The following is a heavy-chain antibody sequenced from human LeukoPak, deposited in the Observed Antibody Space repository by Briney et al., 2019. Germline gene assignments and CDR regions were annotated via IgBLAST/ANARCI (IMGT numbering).Heavy chain of an antibody. J-gene: IGHJ4*02. CDR1: GFTFNICS. CDR2: ISSSTGYI. V-gene: IGHV3-21*06. Sequence: GGSLRLSCAASGFTFNICSMNWVRQAPGKGLEWVSTISSSTGYIFYADSVKGRFTISRDNAKNSIYLQMNSLRAEDTAVYYCARDSSSSWYGGDYFDYWGQETLVTVSS. D-gene: IGHD6-13*01. CDR3: ARDSSSSWYGGDYFDY.